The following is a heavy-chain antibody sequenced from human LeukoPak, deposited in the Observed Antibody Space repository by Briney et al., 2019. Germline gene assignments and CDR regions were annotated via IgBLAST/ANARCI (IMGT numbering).Heavy chain of an antibody. V-gene: IGHV1-2*02. J-gene: IGHJ4*02. CDR1: GYTFIGNT. Sequence: ASVKVSCKASGYTFIGNTNHWVRQAPGQGLEWMGWMKPNSGATDYAQKFQGRVTMTRDTSISTAYMELTRLRSDDTAIYYCVRAVSSWYLDYWGQGTLVTVSS. D-gene: IGHD6-13*01. CDR3: VRAVSSWYLDY. CDR2: MKPNSGAT.